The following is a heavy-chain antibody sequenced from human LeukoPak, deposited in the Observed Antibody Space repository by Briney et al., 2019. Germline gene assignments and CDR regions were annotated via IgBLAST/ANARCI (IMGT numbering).Heavy chain of an antibody. D-gene: IGHD1-26*01. CDR1: GYTFTSYD. CDR3: ARVRSGSLGSFDY. J-gene: IGHJ4*02. Sequence: GASVKVSCKASGYTFTSYDINWVRQATGQGLEWMGWMNPNSGNTGYAQKFQGRVTMTRNTSISTAYMELSSLRSGDTAVYYCARVRSGSLGSFDYWGQGTLVTVSS. CDR2: MNPNSGNT. V-gene: IGHV1-8*01.